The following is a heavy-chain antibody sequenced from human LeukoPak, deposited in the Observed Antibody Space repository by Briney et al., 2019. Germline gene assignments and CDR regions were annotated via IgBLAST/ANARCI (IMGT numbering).Heavy chain of an antibody. D-gene: IGHD3-3*01. Sequence: PSETLSLTCAVSGGSISSGGYSWSWIRQPPGKGLEWIGYIYHSGSTNYNPSLKSRVTMSVDTSKNQFSLKLSSVTAADTAVYYCAATSQGGTYYDFWSGRNWFDPWGQGTLVTVSS. CDR3: AATSQGGTYYDFWSGRNWFDP. J-gene: IGHJ5*02. CDR1: GGSISSGGYS. V-gene: IGHV4-30-2*01. CDR2: IYHSGST.